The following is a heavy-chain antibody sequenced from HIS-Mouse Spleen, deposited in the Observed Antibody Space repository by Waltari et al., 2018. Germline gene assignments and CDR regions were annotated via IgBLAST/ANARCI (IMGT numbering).Heavy chain of an antibody. D-gene: IGHD7-27*01. J-gene: IGHJ2*01. CDR1: GGSFSGSY. Sequence: QVQLQQWGAGLLKPSETLSLTCAVYGGSFSGSYWSWIRQPPGKGLEWIGEINHSGSTNYNPSLKSRVTISVDTSKNQFSLKLSSVTAADTAVYYCARVRTGDPSYWYFDLCGRGTLVTVSS. V-gene: IGHV4-34*01. CDR2: INHSGST. CDR3: ARVRTGDPSYWYFDL.